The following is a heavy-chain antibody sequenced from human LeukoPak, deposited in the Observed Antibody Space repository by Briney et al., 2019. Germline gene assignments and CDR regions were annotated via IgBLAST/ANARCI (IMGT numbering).Heavy chain of an antibody. Sequence: GGSLRLSCAASGFTFSSYAMSWVRQAPGKGLEWVSAISGGGGSTYYADSVKGRFTISRDNSKNTLYLQMNSLRAEDTAVYYCATATRGYSYGTDLYFDYWGQGTLVTVSS. D-gene: IGHD5-18*01. CDR2: ISGGGGST. J-gene: IGHJ4*02. CDR3: ATATRGYSYGTDLYFDY. CDR1: GFTFSSYA. V-gene: IGHV3-23*01.